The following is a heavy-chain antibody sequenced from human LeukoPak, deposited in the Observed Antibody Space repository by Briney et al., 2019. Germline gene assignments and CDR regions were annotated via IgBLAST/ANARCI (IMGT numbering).Heavy chain of an antibody. CDR2: ITKSGDST. Sequence: GGALRLSCAASGFTFSNYVMTWIRQAPGKGLEWVSTITKSGDSTYYADSVKGRFTISRDNSKNTLYLQMNSLRVEDTALYYCARYNSGWDEDYWGQGSLVSVSS. CDR1: GFTFSNYV. V-gene: IGHV3-23*01. D-gene: IGHD6-19*01. CDR3: ARYNSGWDEDY. J-gene: IGHJ4*02.